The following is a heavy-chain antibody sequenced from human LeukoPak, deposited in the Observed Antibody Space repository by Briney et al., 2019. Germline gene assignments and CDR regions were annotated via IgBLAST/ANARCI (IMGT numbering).Heavy chain of an antibody. V-gene: IGHV3-48*01. CDR2: ISSSSSTI. Sequence: PGGSLRLSCAASGFTFSSYSMNWVRQAPGKGLEWVSYISSSSSTIYYADSVKGRFTISRDNSKNTLYLQMNSLRAEDTAVYYWAKDDRSGYTIKPYYFDYWGQETLVTVSS. CDR3: AKDDRSGYTIKPYYFDY. J-gene: IGHJ4*02. D-gene: IGHD3-22*01. CDR1: GFTFSSYS.